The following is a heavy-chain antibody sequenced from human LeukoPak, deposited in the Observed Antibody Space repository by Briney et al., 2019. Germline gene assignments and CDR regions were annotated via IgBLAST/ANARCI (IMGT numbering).Heavy chain of an antibody. J-gene: IGHJ4*01. V-gene: IGHV5-51*01. D-gene: IGHD3-10*01. CDR2: IYPGDSNT. Sequence: GESLKISCKGFGYTFTSNWIGWVRQMPGKGLEWMGIIYPGDSNTRYSPSFQGQVTISADKSISTAYLQWSSLKASDTAMYYCARELSHGGENYGSGFGYWGHGTLVTVSS. CDR3: ARELSHGGENYGSGFGY. CDR1: GYTFTSNW.